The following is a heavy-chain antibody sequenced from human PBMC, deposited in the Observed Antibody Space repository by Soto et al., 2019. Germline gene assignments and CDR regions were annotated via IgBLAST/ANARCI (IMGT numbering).Heavy chain of an antibody. D-gene: IGHD2-15*01. J-gene: IGHJ5*02. CDR3: AGYCSGGSCSSGYWFAP. V-gene: IGHV1-69*06. CDR2: IIPIFGTA. Sequence: QVQLVQSGAEVKKPGSSVKVSCKASGGTFSSYAISWVRQAPGQGLEWMGGIIPIFGTANYAQKFQGRVTITADKSTSTAYMELSSLRSEDRAVYYCAGYCSGGSCSSGYWFAPWGQGTLVTVSS. CDR1: GGTFSSYA.